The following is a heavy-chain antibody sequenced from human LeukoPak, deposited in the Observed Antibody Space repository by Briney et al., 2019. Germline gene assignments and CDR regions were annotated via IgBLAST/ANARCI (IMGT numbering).Heavy chain of an antibody. CDR1: GGSISSYY. CDR2: IHYTGGT. CDR3: ARAGDSSGWFWQY. D-gene: IGHD6-13*01. V-gene: IGHV4-59*01. J-gene: IGHJ4*02. Sequence: SETLSLTCTVSGGSISSYYWSWIRQSPGKGLEWIGQIHYTGGTSYNPSLKSRLTVSLDTSKNQFSLKLSSVTADTAVYHCARAGDSSGWFWQYWGQGTLVTVSS.